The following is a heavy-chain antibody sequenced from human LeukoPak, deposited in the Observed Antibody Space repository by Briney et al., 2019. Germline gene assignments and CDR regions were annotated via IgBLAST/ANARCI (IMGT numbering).Heavy chain of an antibody. V-gene: IGHV3-30-3*01. CDR3: ARPAVLRFLEWLPDY. CDR2: ISYDGSNK. CDR1: GLTFSSYA. Sequence: GGSLRLSCAASGLTFSSYAMHWVRQAPGKGLEWVAVISYDGSNKYYADSVKGRFTISRDNSKNTLYLQMNSLRAEDTAVYYCARPAVLRFLEWLPDYWGQGTLVTVSS. J-gene: IGHJ4*02. D-gene: IGHD3-3*01.